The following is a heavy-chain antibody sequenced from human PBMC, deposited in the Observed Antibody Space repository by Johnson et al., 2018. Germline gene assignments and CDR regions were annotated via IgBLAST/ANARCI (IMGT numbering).Heavy chain of an antibody. Sequence: QVQLQQWGAGLLKPSEALSLSCAGYGGSFRGYHWSWIRQPPGKGLAWIGEFNHSGSTNYNPSLKSRVTISLDTSKSQFSLKLSSLTAADTAVYYCARGRISGDYGYYYGMDVWGQGTTVTVSS. D-gene: IGHD4-17*01. CDR2: FNHSGST. V-gene: IGHV4-34*01. J-gene: IGHJ6*02. CDR3: ARGRISGDYGYYYGMDV. CDR1: GGSFRGYH.